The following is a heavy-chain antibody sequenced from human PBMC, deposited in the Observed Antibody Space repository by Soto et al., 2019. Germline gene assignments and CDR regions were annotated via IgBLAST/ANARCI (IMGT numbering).Heavy chain of an antibody. J-gene: IGHJ4*02. D-gene: IGHD3-10*01. CDR2: IYSGGYT. CDR3: AAPPGGGGY. V-gene: IGHV3-53*01. CDR1: GFTVSNNY. Sequence: EVQLVESGGGLIQPGGSLRLSCAVSGFTVSNNYMSWVRQAPGKGLEGVSVIYSGGYTAYGDSVKGRFTISRDNSKNTLFLQMKGRRPGAAAVFCGAAPPGGGGYWGQGTLVTVSS.